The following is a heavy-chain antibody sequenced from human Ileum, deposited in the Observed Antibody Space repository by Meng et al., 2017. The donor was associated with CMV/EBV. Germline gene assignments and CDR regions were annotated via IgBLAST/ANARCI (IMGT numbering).Heavy chain of an antibody. V-gene: IGHV7-4-1*02. CDR1: GYPFTSNN. CDR3: ARDGLSGRYFDY. Sequence: CKASGYPFTSNNIIWVRQAPGQGPEWMGWIDTNTGNPTYAQGFTGRFVFSLDTSVSTASLQISSLKAEDTAVYYCARDGLSGRYFDYWGQGTLVTVSS. D-gene: IGHD1-26*01. J-gene: IGHJ4*02. CDR2: IDTNTGNP.